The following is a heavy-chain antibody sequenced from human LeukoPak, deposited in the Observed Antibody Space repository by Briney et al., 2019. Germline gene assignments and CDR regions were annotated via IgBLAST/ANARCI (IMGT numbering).Heavy chain of an antibody. CDR2: ISSSTSYI. J-gene: IGHJ4*02. D-gene: IGHD6-19*01. CDR1: GFTFSSYA. Sequence: GGSLRLSCAASGFTFSSYAMSWVRQAPGKGLEWVSCISSSTSYIYYTDSVKGRFTISRDNAKNSLYLQMNSLTVEDTAVYYCARDLSSTGWDYFDLWGQGTPVTVSS. CDR3: ARDLSSTGWDYFDL. V-gene: IGHV3-21*01.